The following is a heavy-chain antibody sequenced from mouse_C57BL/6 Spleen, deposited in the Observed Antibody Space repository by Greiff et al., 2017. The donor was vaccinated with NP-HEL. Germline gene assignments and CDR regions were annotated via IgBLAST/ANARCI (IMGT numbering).Heavy chain of an antibody. J-gene: IGHJ3*01. CDR2: ISSGGSYT. CDR3: ARQETAQATFAY. D-gene: IGHD3-2*02. Sequence: EVKLVESGGDLVKPGGSLKLSCAASGFTFSSYGMSWVRQTPDKRLEWVATISSGGSYTYYPDSVKGRFTISRDNAKNTLYLQMSSLKSEDTAMYYCARQETAQATFAYWGQGTLVTVSA. CDR1: GFTFSSYG. V-gene: IGHV5-6*01.